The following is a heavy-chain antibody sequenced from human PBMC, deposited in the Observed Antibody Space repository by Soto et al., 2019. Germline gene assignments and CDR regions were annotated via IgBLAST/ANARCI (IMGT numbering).Heavy chain of an antibody. D-gene: IGHD2-15*01. J-gene: IGHJ6*02. CDR2: IYYSGST. V-gene: IGHV4-59*01. CDR1: GGSISSYY. CDR3: ARDLGYCSGGSCPYYYYAMDV. Sequence: SETLSLTCTVSGGSISSYYWSWIRQPPGKGLEWIGYIYYSGSTNYNPSLKSRVTISVDTSKNQFSLKLSSVTAADTAVYYCARDLGYCSGGSCPYYYYAMDVWGQGTTVTVSS.